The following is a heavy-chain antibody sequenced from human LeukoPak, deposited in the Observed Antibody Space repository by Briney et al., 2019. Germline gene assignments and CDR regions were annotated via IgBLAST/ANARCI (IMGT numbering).Heavy chain of an antibody. D-gene: IGHD6-13*01. J-gene: IGHJ4*01. CDR2: IRQDGGEK. Sequence: GGSLRLSCAVSGFTFTDYWMNWVRQAPGKGLEWVASIRQDGGEKSYVDSVKGRFTISRDNTKNSLYLQINSLRAEDTAVYYCASDGTAAGLYFDLWGQGTLVTVSS. CDR3: ASDGTAAGLYFDL. CDR1: GFTFTDYW. V-gene: IGHV3-7*01.